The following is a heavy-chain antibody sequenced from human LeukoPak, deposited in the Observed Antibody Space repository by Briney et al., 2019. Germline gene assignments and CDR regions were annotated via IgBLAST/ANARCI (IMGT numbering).Heavy chain of an antibody. Sequence: GRSLRLSCAASGFTFSSYGMHWVRQAPGKGLEWVAVIWYDGSNKYYADSVKGRFTISRDNSKNTLCLQMNSLRAEDTAVYYCARDIRYSSGSIDYWGQGTLVTVSS. D-gene: IGHD6-19*01. J-gene: IGHJ4*02. V-gene: IGHV3-33*01. CDR1: GFTFSSYG. CDR2: IWYDGSNK. CDR3: ARDIRYSSGSIDY.